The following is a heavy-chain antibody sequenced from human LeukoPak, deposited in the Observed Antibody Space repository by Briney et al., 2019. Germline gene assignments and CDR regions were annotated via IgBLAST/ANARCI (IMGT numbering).Heavy chain of an antibody. J-gene: IGHJ4*02. CDR1: GGSVSSYY. D-gene: IGHD6-19*01. Sequence: SETLSLTCTVSGGSVSSYYWSWIRQPPGKGLEWIGYIYYSGSTNYNPSLKSRVTISVDTSKNQFSLKLSSVTAADTAVYYCSSYSSGWYELGYWGQGTLVTVSS. V-gene: IGHV4-59*02. CDR3: SSYSSGWYELGY. CDR2: IYYSGST.